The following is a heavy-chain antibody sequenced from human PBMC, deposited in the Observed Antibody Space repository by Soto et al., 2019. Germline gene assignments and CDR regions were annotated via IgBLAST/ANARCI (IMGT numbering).Heavy chain of an antibody. V-gene: IGHV3-30*18. J-gene: IGHJ5*02. D-gene: IGHD6-19*01. CDR3: AKDRGSGWYLWFDP. Sequence: GGSLRLSCAASGFTFSSYGMHWVRQAPGKGLERVAVISYDGSNKYYADSVKGRFTISRDNSKNTLYLQMNSLRAEDTAVYYCAKDRGSGWYLWFDPWGQGTLVTVSS. CDR1: GFTFSSYG. CDR2: ISYDGSNK.